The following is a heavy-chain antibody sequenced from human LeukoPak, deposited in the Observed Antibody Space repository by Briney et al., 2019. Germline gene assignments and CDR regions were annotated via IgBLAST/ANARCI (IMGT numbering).Heavy chain of an antibody. J-gene: IGHJ6*03. V-gene: IGHV4-4*07. CDR2: IYTSGST. Sequence: SETLSLTCTVSGGSISSYYWSWIRQPAGKGLEWIGRIYTSGSTNYNPSLKSRVTMSVDTSKNQFSLKLSSVTAADTAVYYCARGATVTSPSYYYYYMDVWGKGTTVTVSS. CDR1: GGSISSYY. CDR3: ARGATVTSPSYYYYYMDV. D-gene: IGHD4-11*01.